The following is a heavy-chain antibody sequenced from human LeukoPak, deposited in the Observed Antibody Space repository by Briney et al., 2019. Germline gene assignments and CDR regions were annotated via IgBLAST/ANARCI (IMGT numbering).Heavy chain of an antibody. CDR2: ISAYNGNT. CDR3: ARDHGIAARRGNWFDP. J-gene: IGHJ5*02. Sequence: GASVKVSCKASGYTFTSYGISWVRQAPGQGLEWMGWISAYNGNTNYAQKLQGRVTMTTDTSTSTAYMELRSLRSDDTAVYYCARDHGIAARRGNWFDPWGQGTLVTVSS. CDR1: GYTFTSYG. V-gene: IGHV1-18*01. D-gene: IGHD6-6*01.